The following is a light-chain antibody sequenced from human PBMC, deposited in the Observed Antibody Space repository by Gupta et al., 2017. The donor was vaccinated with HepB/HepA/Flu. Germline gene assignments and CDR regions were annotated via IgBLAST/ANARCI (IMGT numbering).Light chain of an antibody. V-gene: IGLV1-47*01. J-gene: IGLJ3*02. CDR1: SSNIGNNY. Sequence: QSVLTQPPSASATPGQRVAFSCSGSSSNIGNNYVFWYQQFPATAPKLLIHRNDQRSSGVPERFSGSKSGTSASLTISGLRAEEEADYYCAVWDDTRSVWVFGGGTKVTVL. CDR2: RND. CDR3: AVWDDTRSVWV.